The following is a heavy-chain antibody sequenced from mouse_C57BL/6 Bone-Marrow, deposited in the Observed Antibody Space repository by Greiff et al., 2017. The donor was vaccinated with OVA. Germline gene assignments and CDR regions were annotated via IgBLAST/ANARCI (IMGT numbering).Heavy chain of an antibody. J-gene: IGHJ1*03. V-gene: IGHV6-3*01. D-gene: IGHD3-1*01. CDR1: GFTFSNYW. Sequence: EVKVEESGGGLVQPGGSMKLSCVASGFTFSNYWMNWVRQSPEKGLEWVAQIRLKSDNYATHYAESVKGRFTISRDVSKSSVYLQMNNLRAEDTGIYYCTGHRGYFDVWGTGTTVTVSS. CDR3: TGHRGYFDV. CDR2: IRLKSDNYAT.